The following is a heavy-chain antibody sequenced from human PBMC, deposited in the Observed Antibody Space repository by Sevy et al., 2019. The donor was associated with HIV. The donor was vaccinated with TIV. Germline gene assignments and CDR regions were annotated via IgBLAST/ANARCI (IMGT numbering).Heavy chain of an antibody. CDR3: VIGYYDDSSGYNVWAFDI. D-gene: IGHD3-22*01. CDR1: GFTFSSYA. CDR2: ISSNGGST. J-gene: IGHJ3*02. Sequence: GGSLRLSCSASGFTFSSYAMHWVRQAPGKGLEYVSAISSNGGSTYYADSVKGRFTISRDNSKNTLYFQMGSLRAEDTAVYYCVIGYYDDSSGYNVWAFDIWGQGTMVTVSS. V-gene: IGHV3-64D*06.